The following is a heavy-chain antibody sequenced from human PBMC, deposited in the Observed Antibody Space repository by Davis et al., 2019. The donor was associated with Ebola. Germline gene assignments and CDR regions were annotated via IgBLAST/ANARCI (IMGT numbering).Heavy chain of an antibody. CDR2: IKPNSGGT. CDR1: EYTFTGYY. D-gene: IGHD2-2*03. V-gene: IGHV1-2*02. CDR3: ARVGKWIKGPLNGNEYFQY. Sequence: AASVKVSCKASEYTFTGYYLHWVRQAPGQGLEWMGWIKPNSGGTKYAQKFQGRVTMTRDTSISTGYMELRGLTADDTAVYFCARVGKWIKGPLNGNEYFQYWGQGSLVTVSS. J-gene: IGHJ1*01.